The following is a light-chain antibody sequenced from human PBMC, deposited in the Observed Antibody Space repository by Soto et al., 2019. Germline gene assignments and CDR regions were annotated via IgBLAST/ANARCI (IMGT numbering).Light chain of an antibody. CDR3: SSYTSSSTLLYV. CDR2: DVS. J-gene: IGLJ1*01. V-gene: IGLV2-14*01. Sequence: QSALTQPASVSGSPGQSITISCTGTSSDVGGYNYVSWYQQHPGKAPKLMIYDVSNRPSGVSNRFSASKSGNTASLTISGRQAEDEADYYCSSYTSSSTLLYVFGTGTKLTVL. CDR1: SSDVGGYNY.